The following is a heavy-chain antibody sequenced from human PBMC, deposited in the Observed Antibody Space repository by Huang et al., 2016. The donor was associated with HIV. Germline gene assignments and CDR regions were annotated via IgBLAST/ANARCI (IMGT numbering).Heavy chain of an antibody. CDR1: GGSIRSDNYY. Sequence: QLQLQESGPGLVKPSETLSLTCTVSGGSIRSDNYYWGWIRQPPGKGLEWIGSIYYSGSTYYNPSLKSRVTITVDTSKNQLSLKMRSVTAADTAVYYCARLPGSITMVRGVITDPYWGQGTLVTVSS. CDR3: ARLPGSITMVRGVITDPY. V-gene: IGHV4-39*01. CDR2: IYYSGST. D-gene: IGHD3-10*01. J-gene: IGHJ4*02.